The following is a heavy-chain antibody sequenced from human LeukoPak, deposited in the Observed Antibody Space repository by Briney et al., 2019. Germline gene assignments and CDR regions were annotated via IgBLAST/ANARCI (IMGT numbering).Heavy chain of an antibody. J-gene: IGHJ1*01. CDR2: ISAYNGNT. Sequence: ASVKVSCKASGYTLTSYGISWVRQAPGQGLEWMGWISAYNGNTNYAQKLQGRVTMTTDTSTSTAYMELRSLRSDDTAVYYCARADENYYGSGSYLTAYFQHWGQGTLVTVSS. V-gene: IGHV1-18*01. D-gene: IGHD3-10*01. CDR1: GYTLTSYG. CDR3: ARADENYYGSGSYLTAYFQH.